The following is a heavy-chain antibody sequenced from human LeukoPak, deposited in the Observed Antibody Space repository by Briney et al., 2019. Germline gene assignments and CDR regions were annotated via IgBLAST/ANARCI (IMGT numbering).Heavy chain of an antibody. D-gene: IGHD6-13*01. J-gene: IGHJ4*02. Sequence: GGSLRLSCAASGFTFSSYAMHWVRQAPGKGLEWVAVISYDGSNKYYADSVKGRFTISRDNSKNTLYLQMNSPRAEDTAVYYCARDRPFSSWPIFDYWGQGTLVTVSS. CDR3: ARDRPFSSWPIFDY. V-gene: IGHV3-30*04. CDR2: ISYDGSNK. CDR1: GFTFSSYA.